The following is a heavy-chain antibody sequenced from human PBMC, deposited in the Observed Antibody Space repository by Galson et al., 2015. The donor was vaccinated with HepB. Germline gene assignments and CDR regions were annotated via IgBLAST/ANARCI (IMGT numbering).Heavy chain of an antibody. D-gene: IGHD1-26*01. CDR3: AKVRGGSYPQPPDS. CDR1: GFIFNIYG. J-gene: IGHJ4*02. CDR2: ISYDGNNK. V-gene: IGHV3-30*18. Sequence: SLRLSCAAPGFIFNIYGMHWVRQAPGKGLEWVAVISYDGNNKYYADSVKGRFIISRDNSKNTLFLQMNSLRAEDTAVYYCAKVRGGSYPQPPDSWGQGTLVTVSS.